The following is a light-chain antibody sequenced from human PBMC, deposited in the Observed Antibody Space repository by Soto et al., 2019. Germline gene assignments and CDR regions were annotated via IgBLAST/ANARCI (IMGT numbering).Light chain of an antibody. CDR3: QQGFSTPIT. J-gene: IGKJ5*01. CDR1: QNIGNY. Sequence: DIQMTQSPSSLSASVRGRVTITCRASQNIGNYLNWYQQTPGKAPRLLISTASSLQSGVPSRFSGSRSGADFTLSISSLQPEDSATYYCQQGFSTPITLGQGTRLEIK. CDR2: TAS. V-gene: IGKV1-39*01.